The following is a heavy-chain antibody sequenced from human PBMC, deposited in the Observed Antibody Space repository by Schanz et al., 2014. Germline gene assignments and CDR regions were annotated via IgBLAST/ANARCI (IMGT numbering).Heavy chain of an antibody. Sequence: EVQLLESGGGLVQPGGSLRLSCSASTFTFDHYAMSWVRQAPGKGLEWVSSISGDHRNTFYADSVKGRFTISRDNSKNTLYLQMSSLRAEDTAIYYCAKDAPYPFELWGRGALIAVAS. CDR2: ISGDHRNT. CDR1: TFTFDHYA. J-gene: IGHJ2*01. CDR3: AKDAPYPFEL. V-gene: IGHV3-23*01.